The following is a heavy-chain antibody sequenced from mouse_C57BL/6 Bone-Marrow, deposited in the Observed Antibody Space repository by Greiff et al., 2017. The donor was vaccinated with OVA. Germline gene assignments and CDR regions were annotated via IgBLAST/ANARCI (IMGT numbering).Heavy chain of an antibody. CDR1: GYTFTSYG. Sequence: QVQLQQSGAELARPGASVKLSCKASGYTFTSYGISWVKQRTGQGLEWIGEIYPRSGNTYYNEKFKGKATLTADKSSSTAYMELRSLTSEDSAVYFCARSLMPGAYWGQGTLVTVSA. CDR3: ARSLMPGAY. CDR2: IYPRSGNT. D-gene: IGHD6-5*01. J-gene: IGHJ3*01. V-gene: IGHV1-81*01.